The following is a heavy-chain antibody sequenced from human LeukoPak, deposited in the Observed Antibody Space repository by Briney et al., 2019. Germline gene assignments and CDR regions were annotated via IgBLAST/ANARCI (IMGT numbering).Heavy chain of an antibody. CDR3: AREGVAATGLDY. CDR1: GYTFSIYN. D-gene: IGHD6-13*01. V-gene: IGHV1-46*01. CDR2: INPSGGSA. J-gene: IGHJ4*02. Sequence: ASVKVSCRASGYTFSIYNMHWVRQAPGQGLEWMGIINPSGGSASDAQKFQGRLTMTRDTSTSTLYMELSSLRSEDTAVYYCAREGVAATGLDYWGQGTLVTVSS.